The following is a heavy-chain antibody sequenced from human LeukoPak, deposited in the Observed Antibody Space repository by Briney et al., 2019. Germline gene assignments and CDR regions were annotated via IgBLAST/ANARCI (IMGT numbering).Heavy chain of an antibody. CDR2: IIPILGIA. J-gene: IGHJ4*02. Sequence: SVKVSCMACGGTFSRYTISGVGQAPGQGGEWMGRIIPILGIANYAQKFQGRVTITADKSTSTAYMELSSLRSEDTAVYYCAREAHNCSSTSCYFKGGIFDYWGQGTLVTVSS. CDR3: AREAHNCSSTSCYFKGGIFDY. D-gene: IGHD2-2*01. V-gene: IGHV1-69*02. CDR1: GGTFSRYT.